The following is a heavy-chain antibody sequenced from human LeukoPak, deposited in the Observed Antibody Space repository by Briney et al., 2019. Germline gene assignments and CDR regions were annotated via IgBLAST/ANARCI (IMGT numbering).Heavy chain of an antibody. V-gene: IGHV4-61*02. D-gene: IGHD3-22*01. CDR1: GGSVSSGSYY. CDR2: IYASGST. Sequence: PSENLSLNCTVSGGSVSSGSYYWSWIRQPAGKGLEWIGRIYASGSTNYNPSLKSRVTISLDTSKNQFSLKLSSVTAADTAVYYCARTLGYYDSSGYPDFDYWGQGTLVTVSS. CDR3: ARTLGYYDSSGYPDFDY. J-gene: IGHJ4*02.